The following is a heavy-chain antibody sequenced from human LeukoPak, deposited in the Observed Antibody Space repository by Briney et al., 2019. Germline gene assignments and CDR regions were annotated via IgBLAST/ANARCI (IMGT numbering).Heavy chain of an antibody. CDR2: IRGTGGTT. J-gene: IGHJ3*01. V-gene: IGHV3-23*01. Sequence: PGGSLRLSCAASGFTFSDYALIWVRQAPGKGLEWISAIRGTGGTTYYADSVKGRCTISRDNSRNTVYLQMNSPRAEDTALYFCGKDPNGDYVGAFDFWGPGAMVTVSS. CDR1: GFTFSDYA. CDR3: GKDPNGDYVGAFDF. D-gene: IGHD4-17*01.